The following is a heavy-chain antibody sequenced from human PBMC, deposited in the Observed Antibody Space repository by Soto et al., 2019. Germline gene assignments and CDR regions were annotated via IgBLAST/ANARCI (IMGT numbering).Heavy chain of an antibody. V-gene: IGHV3-11*01. CDR1: GFTLSDHY. J-gene: IGHJ4*02. CDR2: ISASSTTI. CDR3: ARDIRGAN. Sequence: QVQLVESGGGLVKIGGSLRLSCAASGFTLSDHYMTWVRQVPGKGLEWVSYISASSTTIYYADSVKGRFTISRDNAKNSLFLQMNSLRAEDTALYYCARDIRGANWGQGTLVTVSS.